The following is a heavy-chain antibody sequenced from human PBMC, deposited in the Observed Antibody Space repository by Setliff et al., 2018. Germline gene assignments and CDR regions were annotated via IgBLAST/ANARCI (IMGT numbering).Heavy chain of an antibody. D-gene: IGHD3-16*02. CDR1: GGSISSYY. Sequence: PSETLSLTCTVSGGSISSYYWSWIRQPPGKGLEWIGYIYYSGSTNYNPPLKSRVTISVDTSKNQFSLKLSSVTAADTAVYYCARESPLDDYVWGSYRSYYFDYWGQGTLVTVSS. V-gene: IGHV4-59*01. CDR3: ARESPLDDYVWGSYRSYYFDY. J-gene: IGHJ4*02. CDR2: IYYSGST.